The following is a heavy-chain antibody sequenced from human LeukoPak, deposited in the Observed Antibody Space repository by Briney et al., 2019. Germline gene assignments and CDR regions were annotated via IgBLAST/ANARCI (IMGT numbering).Heavy chain of an antibody. CDR3: AKGDDYVWGSYRYTPPDFDY. D-gene: IGHD3-16*02. J-gene: IGHJ4*02. V-gene: IGHV3-23*01. Sequence: GGSLRLSCAASGFTFSSYAMSWVRKAPGKGLEWVSAISGSGGSTYYADSVKGRFTISRDNSKNTLYLQMNSQRAEDTAVYYCAKGDDYVWGSYRYTPPDFDYWGQGTLVTVSS. CDR2: ISGSGGST. CDR1: GFTFSSYA.